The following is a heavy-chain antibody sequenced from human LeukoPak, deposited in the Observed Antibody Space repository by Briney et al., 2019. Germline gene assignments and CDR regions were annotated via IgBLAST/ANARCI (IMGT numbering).Heavy chain of an antibody. V-gene: IGHV4-31*03. CDR2: IYYSGST. J-gene: IGHJ6*02. CDR3: ARVGSGWPTPPTLDYHYYYGMDV. CDR1: RGSISSDGYY. Sequence: SETLSLTCTVSRGSISSDGYYWSWIRQHPGKGLEWIVYIYYSGSTYYNPSLKSRATISVDTSKNQFSLKLNSVTAADTAVYYCARVGSGWPTPPTLDYHYYYGMDVWGQGTMVTVSS. D-gene: IGHD6-19*01.